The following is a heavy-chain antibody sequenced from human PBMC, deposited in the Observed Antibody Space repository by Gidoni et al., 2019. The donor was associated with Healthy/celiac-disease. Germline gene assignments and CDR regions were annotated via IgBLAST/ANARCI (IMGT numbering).Heavy chain of an antibody. CDR1: GFSLSNARMG. J-gene: IGHJ6*03. Sequence: QVTLKESGPVLVTPTETLTLTCTVSGFSLSNARMGVSWIRQPPGKPLEWLAHIFSNDEKSYSTSLKSRLTISKDTSKSQVVLTMTNMDPVDTATYYCARIGYSYGFPGYYYYYYMDVWGKGTTVTVSS. V-gene: IGHV2-26*01. CDR3: ARIGYSYGFPGYYYYYYMDV. D-gene: IGHD5-18*01. CDR2: IFSNDEK.